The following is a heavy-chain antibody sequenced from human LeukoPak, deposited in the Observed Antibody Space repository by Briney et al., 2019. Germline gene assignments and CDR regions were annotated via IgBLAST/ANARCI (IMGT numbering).Heavy chain of an antibody. CDR1: GFTFSSYG. Sequence: GGSLRLSCAASGFTFSSYGMHWVRQAPGKGLEWVAVISYDGSNKYYADSVKGRFTISRDNSKNTLYLQMNSLRAEDTAVYYCAKGDIVVPFDPWGQGTLVTVSS. CDR2: ISYDGSNK. J-gene: IGHJ5*02. V-gene: IGHV3-30*18. CDR3: AKGDIVVPFDP. D-gene: IGHD2-2*01.